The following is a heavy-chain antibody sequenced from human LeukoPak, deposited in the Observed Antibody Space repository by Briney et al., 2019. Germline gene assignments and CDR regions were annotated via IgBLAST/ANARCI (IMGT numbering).Heavy chain of an antibody. V-gene: IGHV1-8*01. CDR1: GYTFTSYD. J-gene: IGHJ4*02. D-gene: IGHD6-19*01. Sequence: ASVKVSCKASGYTFTSYDINWVRQATGQGLEWMGWMNPNSGNTGYAQKFQGRVTMTRNTSISTAYMELGSLRSEDTAVYYCARGKHRPPYSSGCLGYWGQGTLVTVSS. CDR3: ARGKHRPPYSSGCLGY. CDR2: MNPNSGNT.